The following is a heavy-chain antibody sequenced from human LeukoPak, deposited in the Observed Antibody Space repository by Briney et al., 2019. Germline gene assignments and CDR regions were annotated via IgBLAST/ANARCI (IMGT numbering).Heavy chain of an antibody. J-gene: IGHJ4*02. V-gene: IGHV1-8*02. D-gene: IGHD1-26*01. Sequence: ASVKVSCKASGYTFTSYDINWVRQATGQGLEWMGWMNPNSGNTGYAQKFQGRVTMTRDTSTSTVYMELSSLRSEDTAVYYCAREGGWELPTGLDYWGQGTLVTVSS. CDR1: GYTFTSYD. CDR3: AREGGWELPTGLDY. CDR2: MNPNSGNT.